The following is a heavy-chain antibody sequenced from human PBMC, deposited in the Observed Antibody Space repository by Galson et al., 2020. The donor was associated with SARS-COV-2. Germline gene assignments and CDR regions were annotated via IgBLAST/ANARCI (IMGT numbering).Heavy chain of an antibody. CDR1: GGSINSGGFS. J-gene: IGHJ6*03. CDR3: ARGVVGEADYYHMDV. D-gene: IGHD3-10*01. V-gene: IGHV4-30-2*01. Sequence: SETLSLTCAVSGGSINSGGFSWSWIRQPPGKGLEWIGYIYPSGNTDYNPSLKSRVTMSLDRSKNQFSLRLTSVTAADTGMYYCARGVVGEADYYHMDVWGKGTTVTVS. CDR2: IYPSGNT.